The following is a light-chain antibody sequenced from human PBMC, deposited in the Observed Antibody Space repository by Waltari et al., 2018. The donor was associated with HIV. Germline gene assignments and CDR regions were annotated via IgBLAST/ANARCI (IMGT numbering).Light chain of an antibody. CDR2: STN. Sequence: QSVLTQSPSVSGTPGQRVIIFCSGSTSNIGDNSVNWYQQLPGTAPKLLIHSTNQRPSEVPDRFSGSKSGTSASLAINGLQSEDEAVYFCASWDDSRTGLYVFGTGTKVTVL. CDR3: ASWDDSRTGLYV. V-gene: IGLV1-44*01. CDR1: TSNIGDNS. J-gene: IGLJ1*01.